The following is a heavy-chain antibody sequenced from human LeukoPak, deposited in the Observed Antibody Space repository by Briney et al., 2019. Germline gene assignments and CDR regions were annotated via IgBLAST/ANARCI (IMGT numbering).Heavy chain of an antibody. V-gene: IGHV1-18*01. J-gene: IGHJ6*02. CDR2: ISAYNGNT. D-gene: IGHD3-22*01. CDR1: GYTFTIYG. Sequence: ASVKVSCKASGYTFTIYGISWVRQAPGQGGEWMGWISAYNGNTNYAQKLQGRVTITTDTSTSTAYMELRSLRSDDTAVYYCARDQPITMIVVVIKYYYYGMDVWGQGTPVTVSS. CDR3: ARDQPITMIVVVIKYYYYGMDV.